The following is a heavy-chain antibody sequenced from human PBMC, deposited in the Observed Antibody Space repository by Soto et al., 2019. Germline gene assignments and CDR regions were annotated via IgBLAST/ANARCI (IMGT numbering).Heavy chain of an antibody. CDR2: ISGSGGST. Sequence: GGSLRLSCAASGLTFSSYAMSWVRQAPGKGLEWVSAISGSGGSTFYADSVKGRFTISRDNSKNALFLQMNSLRAEDTAVYYCAGRIAVAGTLAYWGQGTLVTVSS. CDR3: AGRIAVAGTLAY. CDR1: GLTFSSYA. V-gene: IGHV3-23*01. D-gene: IGHD6-19*01. J-gene: IGHJ4*02.